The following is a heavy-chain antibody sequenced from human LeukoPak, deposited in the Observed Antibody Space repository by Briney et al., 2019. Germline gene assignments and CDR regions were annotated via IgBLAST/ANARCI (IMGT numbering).Heavy chain of an antibody. D-gene: IGHD3-9*01. Sequence: PSETLSLTCAVSGGSISSSNWWSWVRQPPGKGLEWIGEIYHSGSPNYNPSLKSRVTISVDKSKNQFSLKLSSVTAADTAVYYCVLRYFDWLLYYWGQGTLVTVSS. CDR3: VLRYFDWLLYY. CDR2: IYHSGSP. J-gene: IGHJ4*02. CDR1: GGSISSSNW. V-gene: IGHV4-4*02.